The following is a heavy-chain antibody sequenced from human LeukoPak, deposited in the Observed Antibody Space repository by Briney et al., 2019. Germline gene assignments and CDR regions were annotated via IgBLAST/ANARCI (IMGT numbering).Heavy chain of an antibody. CDR3: GRDSFETDIDY. D-gene: IGHD1-14*01. V-gene: IGHV3-7*01. Sequence: GGSLRLSCVASGFSFSTYWMSWVRQAPGKGLEWVVNIKEDGSEEYYVDSLKGRFTISRDNVRNSLYLQINSLRVEDTAVYYCGRDSFETDIDYWGQGTLVTVSS. CDR1: GFSFSTYW. J-gene: IGHJ4*02. CDR2: IKEDGSEE.